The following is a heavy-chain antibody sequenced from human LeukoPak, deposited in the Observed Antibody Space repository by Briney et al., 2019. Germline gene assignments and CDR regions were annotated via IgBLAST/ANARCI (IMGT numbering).Heavy chain of an antibody. CDR3: AREYCSGGSCYGMDV. Sequence: PGGSLRLSCAASGFTFSSYAMHWVRQAPGKGLEWVAVISYDGTNKYYADSVKGRFTISRDNSKSTLYLQMNSLRAEGTAVYSCAREYCSGGSCYGMDVWGKGTTVTVSS. V-gene: IGHV3-30*04. CDR1: GFTFSSYA. J-gene: IGHJ6*04. D-gene: IGHD2-15*01. CDR2: ISYDGTNK.